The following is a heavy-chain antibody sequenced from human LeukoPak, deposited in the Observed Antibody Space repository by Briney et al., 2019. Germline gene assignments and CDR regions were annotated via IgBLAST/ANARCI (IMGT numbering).Heavy chain of an antibody. V-gene: IGHV1-46*01. CDR1: GYTFTSYY. Sequence: ASVKVSCKASGYTFTSYYMHWVRQAPGQGLEWMGIINPSGGSTRYAQRLQGRVTMTRDTSTKTVYMEMSSLRSEDTAVYYCARGPLITATTTWFDPWGQGTLVTVSS. CDR2: INPSGGST. J-gene: IGHJ5*02. CDR3: ARGPLITATTTWFDP. D-gene: IGHD1-7*01.